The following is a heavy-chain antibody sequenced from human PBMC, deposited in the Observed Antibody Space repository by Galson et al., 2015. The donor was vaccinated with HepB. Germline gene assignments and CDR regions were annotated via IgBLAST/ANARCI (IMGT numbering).Heavy chain of an antibody. Sequence: SLRLSCAASGLTLSSYAMHWVRQAPGKGLEWVAVISYDGRNNYHADSVKGRFTISRDNSGNTLYLQMNSLRPEDTAVYYCAKDGRAITISAVANRQYFYNMEVWGKGTTVTVSS. D-gene: IGHD3-3*01. CDR2: ISYDGRNN. V-gene: IGHV3-30*18. J-gene: IGHJ6*03. CDR3: AKDGRAITISAVANRQYFYNMEV. CDR1: GLTLSSYA.